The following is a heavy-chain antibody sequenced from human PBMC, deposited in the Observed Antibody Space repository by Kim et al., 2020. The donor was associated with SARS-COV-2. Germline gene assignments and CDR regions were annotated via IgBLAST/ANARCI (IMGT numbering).Heavy chain of an antibody. V-gene: IGHV3-23*01. Sequence: GGSLRLSCAASGFTFSSYAMSWVRQAPGKGLEWVSAISGSGGSTYYADSVKGRFTISRDNSKNTLYLQMNSLRAEDTAVYYCAKDPPYIAAAGRTYYFDYWGQGTLVTVSS. CDR2: ISGSGGST. J-gene: IGHJ4*02. D-gene: IGHD6-13*01. CDR3: AKDPPYIAAAGRTYYFDY. CDR1: GFTFSSYA.